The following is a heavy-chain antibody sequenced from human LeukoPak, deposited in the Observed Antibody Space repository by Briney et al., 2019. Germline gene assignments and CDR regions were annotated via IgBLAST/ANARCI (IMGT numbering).Heavy chain of an antibody. CDR2: IYYSGST. CDR3: ARAGGSGWPPAYFDF. V-gene: IGHV4-59*01. Sequence: SETLSPTCTVSGGSISSYYWSWLRQPPGKGLEWIGFIYYSGSTIYNPSLKSRVTISVDTSKNQFSLKLSSVTAADTAVYYCARAGGSGWPPAYFDFWGQGTLVTVSS. J-gene: IGHJ4*02. D-gene: IGHD6-19*01. CDR1: GGSISSYY.